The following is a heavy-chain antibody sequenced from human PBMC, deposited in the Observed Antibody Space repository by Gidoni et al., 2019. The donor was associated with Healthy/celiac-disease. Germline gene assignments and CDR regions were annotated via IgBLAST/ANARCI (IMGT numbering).Heavy chain of an antibody. V-gene: IGHV3-11*01. CDR1: GFTFSNYY. Sequence: QVQLVESGGGLVKPGGSLRLSCAASGFTFSNYYMNWSRQAPGKGLEWVSFISSSGSTIYYADSVKGRFTISRDNAKDSLYLQMNSLRAEDTAVYYCAREGSGWYTFDPWGQGTLVTVSS. J-gene: IGHJ5*02. CDR3: AREGSGWYTFDP. CDR2: ISSSGSTI. D-gene: IGHD6-19*01.